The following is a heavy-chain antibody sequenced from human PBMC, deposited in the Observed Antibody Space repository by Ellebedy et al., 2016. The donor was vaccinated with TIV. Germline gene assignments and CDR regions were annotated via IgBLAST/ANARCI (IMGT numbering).Heavy chain of an antibody. CDR2: LSNNGNIA. Sequence: GESLKISXAASGLTFNTYWMTWVRQAPRRGLEWVARLSNNGNIAGYGESVKGRFTVSRDNYRNMLYLRMNSLRIEDTAVYYCVGELGGRNFGDWGQGISVTVSS. CDR3: VGELGGRNFGD. CDR1: GLTFNTYW. J-gene: IGHJ4*02. D-gene: IGHD1-14*01. V-gene: IGHV3-30-3*01.